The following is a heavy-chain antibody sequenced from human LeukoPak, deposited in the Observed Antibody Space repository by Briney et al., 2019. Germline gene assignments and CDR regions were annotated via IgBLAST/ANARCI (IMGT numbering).Heavy chain of an antibody. D-gene: IGHD3-3*01. J-gene: IGHJ4*02. V-gene: IGHV3-23*01. CDR1: GLTFSSYG. Sequence: GSLRLSCAVSGLTFSSYGMHWVRQAPGKGLEWVSGISGTGSRTYYADSVKGRFTISRDNSKNTLYLQMNSLRAEDTAVYYCATRSLRFLEWLLGVWGQGTLVTVSS. CDR3: ATRSLRFLEWLLGV. CDR2: ISGTGSRT.